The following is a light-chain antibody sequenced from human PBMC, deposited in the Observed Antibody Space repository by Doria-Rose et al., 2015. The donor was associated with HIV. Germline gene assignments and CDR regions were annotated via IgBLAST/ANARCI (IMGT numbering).Light chain of an antibody. CDR1: QSFSSTC. Sequence: DIVMTQSSGTLSLSPGERATLSCRASQSFSSTCLAWYQQKPGQAPSLLIYDGSTRATGIPDRFSASGSVTDFTLTINRLEPEDFALYYCHQYGTSWTFGQGTKVEI. V-gene: IGKV3-20*01. CDR3: HQYGTSWT. CDR2: DGS. J-gene: IGKJ1*01.